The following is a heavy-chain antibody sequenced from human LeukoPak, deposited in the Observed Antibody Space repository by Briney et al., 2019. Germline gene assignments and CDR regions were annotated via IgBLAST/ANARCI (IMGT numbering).Heavy chain of an antibody. CDR2: ISGSGGIT. V-gene: IGHV3-23*01. Sequence: PGGSLRLSCAASGFTFNSYAMNWFRQAPGEGLEWVSVISGSGGITSYADSVKGRFTIFRDNSKDTLYLQLNSLRAEDTAVYYCAKDARYCSTPNCQKYYFDYWGQGTLVTVSS. J-gene: IGHJ4*02. D-gene: IGHD2-2*01. CDR3: AKDARYCSTPNCQKYYFDY. CDR1: GFTFNSYA.